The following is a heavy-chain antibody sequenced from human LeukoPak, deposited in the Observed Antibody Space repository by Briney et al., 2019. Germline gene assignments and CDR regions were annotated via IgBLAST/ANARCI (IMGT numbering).Heavy chain of an antibody. J-gene: IGHJ4*02. CDR1: GFTYSHYG. CDR2: IWSDGTEK. CDR3: AKDAQRGFDYSNSLEY. Sequence: PGRSLRLSCAASGFTYSHYGMHWVRQAPGNGLEWVAVIWSDGTEKYYGDAVKGRFTISRDNSRNTLYLQMNSLRGEDTAVYYCAKDAQRGFDYSNSLEYWGQGTLVTVSS. D-gene: IGHD4-11*01. V-gene: IGHV3-33*06.